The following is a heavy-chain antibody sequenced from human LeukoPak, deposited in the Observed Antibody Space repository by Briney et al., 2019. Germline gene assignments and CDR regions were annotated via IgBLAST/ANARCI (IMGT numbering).Heavy chain of an antibody. D-gene: IGHD2-15*01. CDR1: GASFSGYY. J-gene: IGHJ4*02. Sequence: SETLSLTCAVYGASFSGYYWSWIRQPPGKGLEWIGSIYYSGSTYYNPSLKSRVTISVDTSKNQFSLKLSSVTAADTAVYYCARGPWYSLSFFDYWGQGTLVTVSS. V-gene: IGHV4-34*01. CDR2: IYYSGST. CDR3: ARGPWYSLSFFDY.